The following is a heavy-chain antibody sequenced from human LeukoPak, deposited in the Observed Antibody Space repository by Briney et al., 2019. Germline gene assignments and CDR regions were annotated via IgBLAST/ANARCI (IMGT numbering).Heavy chain of an antibody. CDR3: ARVRYTSGWNWFDP. Sequence: PGGSLKLSCAASGFTFNTFGMNWVRQAPGKGLEWVAHIKEDGTEKYYVDSVKGRFTISRDNAKNSMNLQMNSLRVEDTAVYYCARVRYTSGWNWFDPWGQGTLVTVSS. CDR1: GFTFNTFG. V-gene: IGHV3-7*05. D-gene: IGHD6-19*01. J-gene: IGHJ5*02. CDR2: IKEDGTEK.